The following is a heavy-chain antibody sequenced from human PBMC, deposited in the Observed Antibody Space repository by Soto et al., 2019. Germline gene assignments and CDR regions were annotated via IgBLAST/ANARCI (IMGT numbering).Heavy chain of an antibody. Sequence: QVQLQESGPGLVKPSETLSLTCTVPGGSISSYYWSWIRQPPGKGLDWIGYIYYSGSTNYNPSLNGRVTISVDKTKNQFSLKLSSVTAADTAVYYCASYGDYVYFQHWGQGTLVTVSS. V-gene: IGHV4-59*08. CDR3: ASYGDYVYFQH. D-gene: IGHD4-17*01. CDR2: IYYSGST. J-gene: IGHJ1*01. CDR1: GGSISSYY.